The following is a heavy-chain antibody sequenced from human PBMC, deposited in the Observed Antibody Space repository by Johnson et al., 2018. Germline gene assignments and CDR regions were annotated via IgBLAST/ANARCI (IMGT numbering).Heavy chain of an antibody. CDR2: IKQDGSEK. D-gene: IGHD3-22*01. V-gene: IGHV3-7*01. Sequence: EVQLVETGGGLVQPGGSLRLSCAASGFTFSNYWMSWVRQAPGKGLEWVANIKQDGSEKYYVDSVKGRFTISRDNAKNSLYQQMNTLRAEDTAVYYCASRYYDSSGYFAYFQHWGQGTLVTVSS. J-gene: IGHJ1*01. CDR3: ASRYYDSSGYFAYFQH. CDR1: GFTFSNYW.